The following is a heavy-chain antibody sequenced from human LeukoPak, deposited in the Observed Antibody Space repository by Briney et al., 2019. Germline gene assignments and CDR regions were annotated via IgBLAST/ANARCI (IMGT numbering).Heavy chain of an antibody. Sequence: SEKVSXKASGGTFSSYAISWVRQAPGQGLEWMGGIIPIFGTANYTQKFQGRVTITADESTSTAYMELSSLRSEDTAVYYCARLGYCSSTSCPIDYWGQGTLVTVSS. CDR3: ARLGYCSSTSCPIDY. CDR2: IIPIFGTA. D-gene: IGHD2-2*01. CDR1: GGTFSSYA. V-gene: IGHV1-69*01. J-gene: IGHJ4*02.